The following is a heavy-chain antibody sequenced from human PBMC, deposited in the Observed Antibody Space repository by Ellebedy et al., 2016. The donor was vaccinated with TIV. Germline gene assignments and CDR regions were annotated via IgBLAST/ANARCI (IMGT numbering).Heavy chain of an antibody. CDR3: ATDGSYGDYRSPAHAFEM. CDR1: GFSFSNYW. J-gene: IGHJ3*02. D-gene: IGHD4-17*01. Sequence: GGSLRLSCVASGFSFSNYWMSWVRQAPGKGLEWVANINQDGREKYYVDSVKGRFTISRDNAESALYLQMSSLTVEDTAVYYCATDGSYGDYRSPAHAFEMWGQGTMVIVSS. V-gene: IGHV3-7*01. CDR2: INQDGREK.